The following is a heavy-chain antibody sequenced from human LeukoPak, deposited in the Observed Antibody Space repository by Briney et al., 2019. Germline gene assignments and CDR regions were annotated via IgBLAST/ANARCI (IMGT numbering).Heavy chain of an antibody. J-gene: IGHJ5*02. V-gene: IGHV3-23*01. D-gene: IGHD3-22*01. CDR3: ANPYDSSGYYYH. Sequence: GGSLRLSCAASGFTFSSYAMSWVRQAPGKGLEWVSAVSGGGGSTYYADSVKGRFTISRDNSKNTLYLQMNSLRAEDTAVYYCANPYDSSGYYYHWGQGTLVIVSS. CDR2: VSGGGGST. CDR1: GFTFSSYA.